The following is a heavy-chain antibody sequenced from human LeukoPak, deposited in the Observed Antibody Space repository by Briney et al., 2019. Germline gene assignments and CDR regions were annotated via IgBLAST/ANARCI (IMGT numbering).Heavy chain of an antibody. V-gene: IGHV4-39*01. CDR2: IYFSGST. Sequence: PSETLSLTCTVSGGSISSSSYYWGWIRQPPGKGLEWIGSIYFSGSTYYNPSLKSRVTISVDTSKNQFSLKLSSVTAADTAVYYCAHLRDGYNSFDIWGQGTMVTVSS. D-gene: IGHD5-24*01. J-gene: IGHJ3*02. CDR1: GGSISSSSYY. CDR3: AHLRDGYNSFDI.